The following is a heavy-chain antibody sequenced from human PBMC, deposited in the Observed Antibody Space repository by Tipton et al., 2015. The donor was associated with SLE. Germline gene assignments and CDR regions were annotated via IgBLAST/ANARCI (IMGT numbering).Heavy chain of an antibody. D-gene: IGHD6-19*01. CDR3: ARGLYSSGFDAFDI. V-gene: IGHV3-11*04. CDR2: ISSSGSTI. Sequence: GSLRLSCAASGFTFSDYYMSWIRQAPGKGLEWVSYISSSGSTIYYADSVKGRFTISRDNAKNSLYLQMNSLSAEDTAVYYCARGLYSSGFDAFDIWGQGTMVTVSS. J-gene: IGHJ3*02. CDR1: GFTFSDYY.